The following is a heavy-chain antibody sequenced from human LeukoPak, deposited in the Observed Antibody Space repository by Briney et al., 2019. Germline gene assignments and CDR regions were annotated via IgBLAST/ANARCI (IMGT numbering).Heavy chain of an antibody. V-gene: IGHV1-69*13. CDR3: ARGSSEATLDY. D-gene: IGHD5-24*01. Sequence: GASVTVSFKASGGTFISYAISWVRQAPGQGLEWMGGIIPIFGTANYAQKFQGRVTITSDESTSTAYMELSSLRSEDTAVYYCARGSSEATLDYWGQGTLVTVSS. CDR1: GGTFISYA. CDR2: IIPIFGTA. J-gene: IGHJ4*02.